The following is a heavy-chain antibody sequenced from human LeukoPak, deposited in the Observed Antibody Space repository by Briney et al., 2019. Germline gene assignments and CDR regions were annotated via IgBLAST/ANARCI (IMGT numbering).Heavy chain of an antibody. J-gene: IGHJ4*02. CDR2: IYYSGST. V-gene: IGHV4-59*01. CDR3: AREVGSGWYYFDY. Sequence: KPPETLSLTCTVSGGSISSYYWSWIRQPPGKGLEWIGYIYYSGSTNYNPSLKSRVTISVDTSKNQFSLKLSSVTAADTAVYYCAREVGSGWYYFDYWGQGTLVTVSS. D-gene: IGHD6-19*01. CDR1: GGSISSYY.